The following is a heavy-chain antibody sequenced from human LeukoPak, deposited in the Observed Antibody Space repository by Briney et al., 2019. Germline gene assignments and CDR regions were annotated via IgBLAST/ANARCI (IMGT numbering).Heavy chain of an antibody. D-gene: IGHD6-6*01. CDR3: ARHKGSSSWFDP. J-gene: IGHJ5*02. Sequence: SETLSLTCTVSGRSIISSNDYWGWIRQPPGRDLEWIGHIYYTGTTYYNPSLRSRVAISVDTSKNQFSLKVNSVTAADTAVYYCARHKGSSSWFDPWGQGILVTVSS. V-gene: IGHV4-39*01. CDR2: IYYTGTT. CDR1: GRSIISSNDY.